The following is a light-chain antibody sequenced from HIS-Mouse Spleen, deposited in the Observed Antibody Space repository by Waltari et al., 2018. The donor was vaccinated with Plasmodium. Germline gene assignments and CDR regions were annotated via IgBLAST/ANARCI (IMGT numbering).Light chain of an antibody. Sequence: QSALTQPRSVSGSPGQSVTISCPGTSSDVGGYTYVSWYQQHPGKAPKLMIYMCSKRPSGCPDRFSGSKSGNTASLTISGLQAEDEADYYCCSYAGSYTYVFGTGTKVTVL. J-gene: IGLJ1*01. CDR3: CSYAGSYTYV. V-gene: IGLV2-11*01. CDR1: SSDVGGYTY. CDR2: MCS.